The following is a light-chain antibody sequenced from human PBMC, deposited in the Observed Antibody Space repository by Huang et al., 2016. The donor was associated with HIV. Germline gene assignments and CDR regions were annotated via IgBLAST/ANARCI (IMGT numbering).Light chain of an antibody. Sequence: EIILTQSPATLSLSPGERATLSCRASQSVSASNLAWYQQKLGQAHRLLIYGASTRATGIPDRFSASGSGTDFTLTISRLEPEDFVVYYCQHYDTFFTFGQGTEVEI. V-gene: IGKV3-20*01. CDR3: QHYDTFFT. CDR2: GAS. CDR1: QSVSASN. J-gene: IGKJ2*01.